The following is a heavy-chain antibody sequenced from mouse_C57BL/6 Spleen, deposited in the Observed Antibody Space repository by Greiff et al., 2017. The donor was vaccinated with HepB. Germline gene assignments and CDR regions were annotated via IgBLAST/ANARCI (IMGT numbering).Heavy chain of an antibody. D-gene: IGHD1-1*01. CDR3: ARYHLDYGRDFDY. Sequence: QVQLQQPGAELVRPGTSVKLSCKASGYTFTSYWMHWVKQRPGQGLEWIGVIDPSDSYTNYNQKFKGKATLTVDTSSSTAYMQLSSLTAEDSAVYDCARYHLDYGRDFDYWGQGTTLTVSS. CDR2: IDPSDSYT. V-gene: IGHV1-59*01. J-gene: IGHJ2*01. CDR1: GYTFTSYW.